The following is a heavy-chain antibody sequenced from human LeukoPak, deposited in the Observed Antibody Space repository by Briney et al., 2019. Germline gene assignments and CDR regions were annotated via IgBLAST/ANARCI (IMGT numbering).Heavy chain of an antibody. CDR1: GFTLSSYG. V-gene: IGHV3-33*01. J-gene: IGHJ4*02. Sequence: PGRSLRLSCAASGFTLSSYGMHWVRQAPGKGLEWVAVIWYDGSNKYYADSVKGRFTISRDNSKNTLYLQMNSLRAEDTAVYYCARDMGSGSYYLFDYWGQGTLVTVSS. CDR2: IWYDGSNK. CDR3: ARDMGSGSYYLFDY. D-gene: IGHD3-10*01.